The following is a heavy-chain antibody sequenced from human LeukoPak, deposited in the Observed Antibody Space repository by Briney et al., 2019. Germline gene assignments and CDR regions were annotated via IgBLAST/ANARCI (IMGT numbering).Heavy chain of an antibody. V-gene: IGHV5-51*01. CDR2: IYPGDSDT. CDR1: GYSFTGYW. Sequence: GESLKISCKGSGYSFTGYWIGWVRQMPGKGLEWMGIIYPGDSDTRYSPSFQGQVTISADKSISTAYLQWSSLKASDTAMYYCARHVEYYYYGMDVWGKGTTVTVSS. D-gene: IGHD2-21*01. J-gene: IGHJ6*04. CDR3: ARHVEYYYYGMDV.